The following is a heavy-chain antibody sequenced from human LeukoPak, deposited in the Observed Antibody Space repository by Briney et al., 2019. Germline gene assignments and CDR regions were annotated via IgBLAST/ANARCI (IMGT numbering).Heavy chain of an antibody. CDR3: AKRGQDDSVIDY. J-gene: IGHJ4*02. CDR2: IRYDGRKE. D-gene: IGHD3-3*01. Sequence: PGGSLRLSCTASGFTFSSYGMHWVRQAPGKGLEWVAFIRYDGRKEYYADPLKGRFTISRDNSKNTLSLQVNSLRAEYTAVYYCAKRGQDDSVIDYWGQGTLVTVSS. CDR1: GFTFSSYG. V-gene: IGHV3-30*02.